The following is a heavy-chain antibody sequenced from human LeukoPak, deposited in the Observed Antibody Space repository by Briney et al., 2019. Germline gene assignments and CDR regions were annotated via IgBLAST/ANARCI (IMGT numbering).Heavy chain of an antibody. J-gene: IGHJ4*02. CDR3: ASGGKLLQTVMASFDY. CDR2: IWYDGSNK. D-gene: IGHD5-18*01. Sequence: GRSLRLSCAASGFTFSSYGMHWVRQAPGKGLEWVAVIWYDGSNKYYADSVKGRFTISRDNSKNTLYLQMNSLRAEDTAVYYCASGGKLLQTVMASFDYWGQGTLVTVSS. CDR1: GFTFSSYG. V-gene: IGHV3-33*01.